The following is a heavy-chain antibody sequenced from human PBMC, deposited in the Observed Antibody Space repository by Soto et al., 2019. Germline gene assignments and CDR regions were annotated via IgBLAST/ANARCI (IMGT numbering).Heavy chain of an antibody. CDR1: GGTFSSYA. CDR3: ARSIVMATIYYHYGMDG. J-gene: IGHJ6*02. D-gene: IGHD2-21*01. V-gene: IGHV1-69*13. CDR2: IIPIFGTA. Sequence: SVKVSCKASGGTFSSYAISWVRQAPGQGLEWMGGIIPIFGTANYAQKFQGRVTITADESTSTAYMELSSLRSEDTAVYYCARSIVMATIYYHYGMDGWGQGTTVNV.